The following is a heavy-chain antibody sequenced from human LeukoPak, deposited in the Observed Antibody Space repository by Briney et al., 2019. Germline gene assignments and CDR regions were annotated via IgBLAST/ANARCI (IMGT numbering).Heavy chain of an antibody. J-gene: IGHJ4*02. CDR3: ARIRSHSGSYCLDY. D-gene: IGHD1-26*01. CDR2: IDWDDDK. Sequence: ESGPALVRPTQTLTLTCTFSGFSRSTSGMCVSWIRQPTGKALEWLARIDWDDDKYYSTSLKTRLTISKDTSKNQVVLTMTNMDPVDTATYYCARIRSHSGSYCLDYWGLGTLVTVSS. V-gene: IGHV2-70*11. CDR1: GFSRSTSGMC.